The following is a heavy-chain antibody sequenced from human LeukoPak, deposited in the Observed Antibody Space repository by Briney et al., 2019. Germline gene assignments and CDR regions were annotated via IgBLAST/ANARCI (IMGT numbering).Heavy chain of an antibody. D-gene: IGHD6-13*01. Sequence: ASVKVSCKASGYTFTSYGISWVRQAPGQGLGWMGWISAYNGNTNYAQKLQGRVTMTTDTSTSTAYMELRSLRSDDTAVYYCAREKVRAAAGTFAPYYYYGMDVWGQGTTVTVSS. CDR1: GYTFTSYG. J-gene: IGHJ6*02. V-gene: IGHV1-18*01. CDR2: ISAYNGNT. CDR3: AREKVRAAAGTFAPYYYYGMDV.